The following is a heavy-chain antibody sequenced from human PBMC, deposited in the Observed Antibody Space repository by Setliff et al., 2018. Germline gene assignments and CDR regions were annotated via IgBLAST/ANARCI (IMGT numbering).Heavy chain of an antibody. CDR1: GFTFETYW. D-gene: IGHD6-6*01. CDR3: ATYKRSSSFEY. J-gene: IGHJ4*02. Sequence: GGSLRLSCSASGFTFETYWMSWVRQAPGKGLEWVATIRQDGSETKYVDSVKGRFTISRDNAKNSLYLQMNSPRAEDTAVYYCATYKRSSSFEYWGQGSLVTVSS. V-gene: IGHV3-7*03. CDR2: IRQDGSET.